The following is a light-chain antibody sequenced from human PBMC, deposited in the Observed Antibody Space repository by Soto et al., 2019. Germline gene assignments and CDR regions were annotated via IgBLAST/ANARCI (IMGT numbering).Light chain of an antibody. V-gene: IGKV2-28*01. CDR1: QSLLRSDGYSS. J-gene: IGKJ4*01. CDR2: WGS. Sequence: DIVMTQSPVSLPVTPGEPAFIACRSSQSLLRSDGYSSLARYRQKSGQYPQLLIHWGSLRASGVTDRYSGRDSGTDMTLNVSRVEAADVGVYCCMQARQAPPTFGGGTKVEL. CDR3: MQARQAPPT.